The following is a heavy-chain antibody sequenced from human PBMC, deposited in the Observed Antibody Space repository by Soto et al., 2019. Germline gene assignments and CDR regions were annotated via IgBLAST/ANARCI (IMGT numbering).Heavy chain of an antibody. D-gene: IGHD3-3*01. CDR3: ANLFSEFWSGYPTHAKWFDP. Sequence: GGSLRLSCAASGFTFSSYALSWVPPAPGKGLEWVSAISGSGGSTYYADSVKGRFTISRDNSKNTLYLQMNSLRAEDTAVYYCANLFSEFWSGYPTHAKWFDPWGQGTLVTVSS. CDR2: ISGSGGST. J-gene: IGHJ5*02. CDR1: GFTFSSYA. V-gene: IGHV3-23*01.